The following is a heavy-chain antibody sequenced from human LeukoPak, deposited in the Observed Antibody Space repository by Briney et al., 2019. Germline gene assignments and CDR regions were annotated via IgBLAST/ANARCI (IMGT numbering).Heavy chain of an antibody. V-gene: IGHV3-23*01. CDR2: ISGSGGNT. J-gene: IGHJ4*02. CDR1: GFTFSSYV. D-gene: IGHD3-10*01. Sequence: GGSLRLSCAASGFTFSSYVMSWVRQAPGKGLEWVSAISGSGGNTHYADSVKGRFTISRDNSKNTLYLQMNSLRAEVTAVYYCARGLSGYDYWGQGTLVTVSS. CDR3: ARGLSGYDY.